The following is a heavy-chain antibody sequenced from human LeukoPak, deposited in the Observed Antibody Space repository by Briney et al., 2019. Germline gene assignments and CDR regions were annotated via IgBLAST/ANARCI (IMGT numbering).Heavy chain of an antibody. J-gene: IGHJ4*02. D-gene: IGHD6-6*01. Sequence: SETLSLTCTGSGGSISSYYWSWIRQPAGKGLEWIGRIYTSGSTNYNPSLKSRVTMSVDTSKNQFSLKLSSVTAADTAVYYCARDSEYSSSSAEYYFDYWGQGTLVTVSS. CDR1: GGSISSYY. V-gene: IGHV4-4*07. CDR3: ARDSEYSSSSAEYYFDY. CDR2: IYTSGST.